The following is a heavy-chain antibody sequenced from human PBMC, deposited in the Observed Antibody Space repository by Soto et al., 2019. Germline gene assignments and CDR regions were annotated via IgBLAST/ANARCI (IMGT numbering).Heavy chain of an antibody. V-gene: IGHV3-23*01. J-gene: IGHJ4*02. CDR1: GFTFSSYA. D-gene: IGHD6-13*01. CDR3: AKDRSIAALYYFDY. Sequence: EVQLLESGGGLVQPGGSLRLSCAASGFTFSSYARSWVRQAPGKGLEWVSAISGSGGSTYYADSLKGRFTISRDNSKNTLYLHMNSLRADDTAVYYCAKDRSIAALYYFDYWGQGTLVTVSS. CDR2: ISGSGGST.